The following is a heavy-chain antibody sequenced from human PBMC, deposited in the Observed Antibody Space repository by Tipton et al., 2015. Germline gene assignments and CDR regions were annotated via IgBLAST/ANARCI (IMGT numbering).Heavy chain of an antibody. CDR3: AKDRLSSGRATRFDP. CDR2: ISHSGNT. D-gene: IGHD6-19*01. V-gene: IGHV4-38-2*02. CDR1: AYSISSDYY. Sequence: TLSLTCAVSAYSISSDYYWGWIRQPPGKGLEWIGSISHSGNTYYNPSLKSRVTMSRDTSKNQFSLKLTSVTAADTAVYYCAKDRLSSGRATRFDPWGQGTLVSVSS. J-gene: IGHJ5*02.